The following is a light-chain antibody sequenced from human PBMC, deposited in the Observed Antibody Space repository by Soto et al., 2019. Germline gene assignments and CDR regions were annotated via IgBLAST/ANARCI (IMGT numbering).Light chain of an antibody. Sequence: QSVLTQSSSASGSLGSSVKLTCTLSSGHRSYIIAWHQQQPGKAPRYLMKLEGSGSYNKGSGVPDRFSGSSSGADRSLTISNLQSEDEADYYCDTWDSNIRVFGGGTKLTVL. CDR3: DTWDSNIRV. J-gene: IGLJ2*01. CDR2: LEGSGSY. V-gene: IGLV4-60*03. CDR1: SGHRSYI.